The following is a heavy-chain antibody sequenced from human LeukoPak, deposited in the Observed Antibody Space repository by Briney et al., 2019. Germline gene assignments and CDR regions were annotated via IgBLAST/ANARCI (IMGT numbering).Heavy chain of an antibody. V-gene: IGHV4-59*01. J-gene: IGHJ6*02. CDR3: ARAGAPYGSGNYYNSDV. CDR1: GASISSYY. CDR2: IHHSGGA. Sequence: PSETLSLTCTVSGASISSYYWSWIRQPPGKGLEWIGYIHHSGGANYNPSLNSRVTISVDTSKNQFSLTLSSVTAADTALYYCARAGAPYGSGNYYNSDVWGQGTTVTVSS. D-gene: IGHD3-10*01.